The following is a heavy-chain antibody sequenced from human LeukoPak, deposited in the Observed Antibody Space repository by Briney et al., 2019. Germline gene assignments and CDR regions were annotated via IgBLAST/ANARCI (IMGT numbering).Heavy chain of an antibody. CDR3: AKDRANWAIDD. V-gene: IGHV3-69-1*01. CDR2: IGGDGVA. Sequence: GGSLRLSCAASGFTFTNHPMNWVRQAPGKGLEWVSYIGGDGVAFYADSVKGRFTMSKDDARKSLYLQMSSLRVEDTALYYCAKDRANWAIDDWGQGTQATVSS. J-gene: IGHJ4*02. CDR1: GFTFTNHP. D-gene: IGHD2-2*02.